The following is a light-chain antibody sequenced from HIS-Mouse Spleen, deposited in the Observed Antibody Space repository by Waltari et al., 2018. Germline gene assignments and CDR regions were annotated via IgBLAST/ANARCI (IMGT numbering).Light chain of an antibody. V-gene: IGLV3-25*03. CDR3: QSADSSGTWV. Sequence: SYELTQPPSVSVSPGQTARITCSGDALPKQYAYWYQQKPGQAPVLVIYKDSERPSGITERVSGSSSGTTVTLTISGVQAEDEADYYCQSADSSGTWVFGGGTKLTVL. CDR2: KDS. CDR1: ALPKQY. J-gene: IGLJ3*02.